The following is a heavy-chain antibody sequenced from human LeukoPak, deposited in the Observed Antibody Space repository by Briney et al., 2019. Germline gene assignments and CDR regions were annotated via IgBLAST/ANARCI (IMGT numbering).Heavy chain of an antibody. CDR3: TTGDVGATSPEQLAPESFRRTNFDY. CDR2: IKSKTDGATT. D-gene: IGHD1-26*01. J-gene: IGHJ4*02. CDR1: GFTFSNAW. Sequence: PGGSLRLSCAASGFTFSNAWMSWVRQAPGKGLEWVGRIKSKTDGATTDYAATAKGRFTISRDDSKKTLYLQMNSLKNEDTAVYYCTTGDVGATSPEQLAPESFRRTNFDYWGQGTLVTVSS. V-gene: IGHV3-15*01.